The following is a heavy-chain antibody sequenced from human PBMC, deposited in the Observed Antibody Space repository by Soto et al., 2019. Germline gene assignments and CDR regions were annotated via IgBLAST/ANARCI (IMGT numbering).Heavy chain of an antibody. CDR1: GFTFNTYS. V-gene: IGHV3-48*01. Sequence: EVQLVESGGVLVQPGGSLRLSCAASGFTFNTYSMNWVRQAPGKGLEWISYISSSSSTIYYADSVKGRFTISRDNAKKSLYLQMNTLRAEDTAVYYCARDLSLNWLDSWGQGTLVTVSS. J-gene: IGHJ5*01. CDR2: ISSSSSTI. CDR3: ARDLSLNWLDS.